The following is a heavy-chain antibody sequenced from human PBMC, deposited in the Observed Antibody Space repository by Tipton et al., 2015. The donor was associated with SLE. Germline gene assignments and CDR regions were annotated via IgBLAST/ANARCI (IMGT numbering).Heavy chain of an antibody. D-gene: IGHD7-27*01. V-gene: IGHV4-4*07. J-gene: IGHJ4*02. Sequence: TLSLTCTVSGGSIGNNYWNWIRQSTGKGLEWIGEVYPSGNTTYNPSLKSRVTISADMSKNQFSLNLSSVTAADTAMYYCARGIRKEKLGTSGPLGYWGQGTLVTVSS. CDR3: ARGIRKEKLGTSGPLGY. CDR2: VYPSGNT. CDR1: GGSIGNNY.